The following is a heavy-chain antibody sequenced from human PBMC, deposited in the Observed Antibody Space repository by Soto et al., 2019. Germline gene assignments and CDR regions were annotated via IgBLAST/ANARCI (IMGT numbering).Heavy chain of an antibody. J-gene: IGHJ4*02. Sequence: QVQLVESGGGVVQPGRSLRLSCAASGFTFSSYGMHWVRQAPGKWLEWVAVISYDGSNKYYADSVKGRFTISRDNSKNTLYLQMNSLRAEDTAVYYCALGGGQLATVVTGYWGQGTLVTVSS. V-gene: IGHV3-30*03. CDR3: ALGGGQLATVVTGY. CDR1: GFTFSSYG. CDR2: ISYDGSNK. D-gene: IGHD4-17*01.